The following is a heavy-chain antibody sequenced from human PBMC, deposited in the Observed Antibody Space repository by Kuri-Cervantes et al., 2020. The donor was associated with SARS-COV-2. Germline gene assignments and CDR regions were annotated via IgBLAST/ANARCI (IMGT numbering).Heavy chain of an antibody. D-gene: IGHD6-19*01. CDR1: GGSISSYY. V-gene: IGHV4-59*01. J-gene: IGHJ3*02. CDR3: ARYPTGSSGWYSSDAFDI. CDR2: IYYSGST. Sequence: SETLSLTCTVSGGSISSYYWSWIRQPPGKGLEWIGYIYYSGSTNYNPSFKSRVTISVDTSKNQFSLKLSSVTAADTAVYYCARYPTGSSGWYSSDAFDIWGQGTMVTVSS.